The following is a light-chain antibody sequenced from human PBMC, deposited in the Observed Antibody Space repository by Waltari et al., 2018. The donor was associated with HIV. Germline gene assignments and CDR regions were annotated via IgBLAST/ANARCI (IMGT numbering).Light chain of an antibody. Sequence: SYVLTQPPSVSVDPGETARITCGGTNIGSKSVQWYQQKPGQAPALVIFDDNDRPAGIPVRFSGSSSGNTATLTSSRVEAGDEADDYCQVWDTTTDQWVFGGGTELAVL. CDR1: NIGSKS. CDR3: QVWDTTTDQWV. CDR2: DDN. V-gene: IGLV3-21*04. J-gene: IGLJ3*02.